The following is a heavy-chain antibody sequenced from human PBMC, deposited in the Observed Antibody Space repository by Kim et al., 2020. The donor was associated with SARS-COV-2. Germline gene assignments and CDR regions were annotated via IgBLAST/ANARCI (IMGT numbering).Heavy chain of an antibody. CDR1: GASIRSSSYY. J-gene: IGHJ5*01. D-gene: IGHD1-1*01. V-gene: IGHV4-39*01. CDR2: IYYSGTT. CDR3: ASSSLTSLGLQHWFDS. Sequence: SETLSLTCTVSGASIRSSSYYWGWIRQSPGKGLEWIGSIYYSGTTYYNLSLKSRVSMSLDTSKNQFSLNLRSVTAADTSVYYCASSSLTSLGLQHWFDSWGQGTLVTVSS.